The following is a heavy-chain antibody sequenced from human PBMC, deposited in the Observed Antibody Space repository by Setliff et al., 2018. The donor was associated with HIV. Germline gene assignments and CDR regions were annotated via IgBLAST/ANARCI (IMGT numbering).Heavy chain of an antibody. V-gene: IGHV3-15*07. D-gene: IGHD1-26*01. J-gene: IGHJ4*02. CDR2: IKSKINGGTT. CDR1: GFSFSDAW. CDR3: ARDPLASLDPYYFDY. Sequence: GGSLRLSCAASGFSFSDAWMKWVRQAPGKGLEWVGRIKSKINGGTTDHAAPLKGRFTISRDDSKNTLYLQMNSLKTEDTAVYYCARDPLASLDPYYFDYWGQGTLVTVSS.